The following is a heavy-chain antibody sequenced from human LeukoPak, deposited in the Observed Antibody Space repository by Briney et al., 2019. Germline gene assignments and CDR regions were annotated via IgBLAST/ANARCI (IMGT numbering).Heavy chain of an antibody. J-gene: IGHJ5*02. CDR1: GYSISSGYY. V-gene: IGHV4-38-2*02. Sequence: SETLSLTCTVSGYSISSGYYWGWIRQPPGKGLEWIGSIYHSGSTYYNPSLKSRVTISVDTSKNQFSLKLSSVTAADTAVYYCAREGAVAGTGWFDPWGQGTLVTVSS. D-gene: IGHD6-19*01. CDR3: AREGAVAGTGWFDP. CDR2: IYHSGST.